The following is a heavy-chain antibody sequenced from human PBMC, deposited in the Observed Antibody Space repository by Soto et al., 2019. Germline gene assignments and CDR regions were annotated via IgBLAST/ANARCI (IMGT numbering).Heavy chain of an antibody. V-gene: IGHV4-39*01. D-gene: IGHD3-10*01. CDR3: ARQYYFGSGSYYHRPFAF. Sequence: SETLSLTCTVSGGSISSSSYYWGWIRQPPGKGLEWIGSIYYSGNTYYNPSLKSRVTISVDTAKNQFSLKLSSVTAADTAVYYCARQYYFGSGSYYHRPFAFWGQRTLVTVSS. CDR1: GGSISSSSYY. CDR2: IYYSGNT. J-gene: IGHJ4*02.